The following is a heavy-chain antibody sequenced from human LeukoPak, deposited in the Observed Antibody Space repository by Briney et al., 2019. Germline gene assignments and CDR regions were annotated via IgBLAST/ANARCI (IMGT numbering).Heavy chain of an antibody. D-gene: IGHD1-14*01. CDR3: AKGLPADC. CDR1: GFTFSSYG. CDR2: IWYDGSNK. J-gene: IGHJ4*02. V-gene: IGHV3-33*06. Sequence: GRSLRLSCAASGFTFSSYGMHWVRQAPGKGLEWVAVIWYDGSNKYYADSVKGRFTISRDNSKNTLYLQINSLRVEDTAVYYCAKGLPADCWGQGTLVTVSS.